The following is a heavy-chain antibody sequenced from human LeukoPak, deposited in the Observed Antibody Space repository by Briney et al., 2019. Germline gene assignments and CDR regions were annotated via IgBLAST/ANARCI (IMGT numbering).Heavy chain of an antibody. Sequence: SETLSLTCAVSGDSICRPNWWSWVRQSPGKGLEWIGEIYHSGSTNYNPSLKSRVTISVDTSKNQFSLKLSSVTAADTAVYYCASRGGLYSGYDPPIFDYWGQGTLVTVSS. CDR2: IYHSGST. CDR1: GDSICRPNW. D-gene: IGHD5-12*01. V-gene: IGHV4-4*02. J-gene: IGHJ4*02. CDR3: ASRGGLYSGYDPPIFDY.